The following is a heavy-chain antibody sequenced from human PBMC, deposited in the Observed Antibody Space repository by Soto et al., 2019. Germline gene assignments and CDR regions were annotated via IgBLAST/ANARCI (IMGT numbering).Heavy chain of an antibody. Sequence: VSVKVSCKASGYTFTSYDINWVRQATGQGLEWMGWMNPNSGNTGYAQKFQGRVTMTRNTSISTAYMELSSLRSEDTAVYYCAIILNPGPGTNAFDIWGQGTMVTVSS. CDR2: MNPNSGNT. CDR3: AIILNPGPGTNAFDI. CDR1: GYTFTSYD. J-gene: IGHJ3*02. V-gene: IGHV1-8*01. D-gene: IGHD1-7*01.